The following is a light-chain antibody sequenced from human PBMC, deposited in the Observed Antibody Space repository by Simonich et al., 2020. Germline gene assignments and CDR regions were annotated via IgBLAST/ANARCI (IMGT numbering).Light chain of an antibody. CDR3: VLYMGSGIWV. J-gene: IGLJ3*02. Sequence: QTVVTQEPSFSVSPGGTVTLTCGLSSGSVSTSYSPSWYQQTPGQAPRTLIYSTNTRASGGPDRFSGSIRGNKAALTITGAQADEESDYYCVLYMGSGIWVFGGETKLTVL. CDR1: SGSVSTSYS. V-gene: IGLV8-61*01. CDR2: STN.